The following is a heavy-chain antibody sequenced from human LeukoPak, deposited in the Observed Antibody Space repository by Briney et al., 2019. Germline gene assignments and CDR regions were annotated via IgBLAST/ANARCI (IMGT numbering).Heavy chain of an antibody. V-gene: IGHV4-34*01. CDR1: GGPFSNYF. Sequence: PSDTLSLTCAVSGGPFSNYFWTWIRQPPGKGLEGIAEINDSGSTNSNSSLRRRVAISLDTSKNPSSLRLNSVTAADTAVYYCARGQYCSTTTCYSARRYFDFWGQGTLVTASS. D-gene: IGHD2-2*01. CDR2: INDSGST. J-gene: IGHJ4*02. CDR3: ARGQYCSTTTCYSARRYFDF.